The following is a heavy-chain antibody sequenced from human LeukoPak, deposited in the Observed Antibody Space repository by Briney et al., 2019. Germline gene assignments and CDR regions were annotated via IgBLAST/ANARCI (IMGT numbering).Heavy chain of an antibody. CDR2: ISSSGNTI. CDR1: GFTFRDAY. Sequence: PGGALRLSCAASGFTFRDAYMSSIRQAPREGLERVSYISSSGNTIYYADSVKSRFTISTDNAKNSLYLQMNSLRAEDTAVYYCARRIYSSGWDDAFDIWGQGTMVTVSS. J-gene: IGHJ3*02. CDR3: ARRIYSSGWDDAFDI. D-gene: IGHD6-19*01. V-gene: IGHV3-11*01.